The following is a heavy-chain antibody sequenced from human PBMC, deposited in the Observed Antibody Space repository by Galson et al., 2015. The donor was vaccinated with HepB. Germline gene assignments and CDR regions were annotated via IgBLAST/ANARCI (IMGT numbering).Heavy chain of an antibody. CDR3: ARQLLLWFGELLDAFDI. V-gene: IGHV4-39*01. J-gene: IGHJ3*02. Sequence: ETLSLTCTVSGGSISSSSYYWGWIRQPPGKGLEWIGSIYYSGSTYYNPSLKSRVTISVDTSKNQFSLKLSSVTAADTAVYYCARQLLLWFGELLDAFDIWGQGTMVTVSS. CDR2: IYYSGST. CDR1: GGSISSSSYY. D-gene: IGHD3-10*01.